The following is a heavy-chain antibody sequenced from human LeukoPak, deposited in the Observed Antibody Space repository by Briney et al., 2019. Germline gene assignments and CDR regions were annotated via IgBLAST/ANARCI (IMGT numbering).Heavy chain of an antibody. V-gene: IGHV3-30*18. J-gene: IGHJ3*02. CDR2: ISYNGHNK. CDR3: AKDPGMAVYSYGYDAFDI. D-gene: IGHD5-18*01. CDR1: GFTFSSYG. Sequence: SGGSLSLSCAASGFTFSSYGMHWVRQAPGKGLEWVAVISYNGHNKYSADSVKGRFTISRDNSKNTLYLQMNSLRAEDTAIYYCAKDPGMAVYSYGYDAFDIWGQGTMVTVSS.